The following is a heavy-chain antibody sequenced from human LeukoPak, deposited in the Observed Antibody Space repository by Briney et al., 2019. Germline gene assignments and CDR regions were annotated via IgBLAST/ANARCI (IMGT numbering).Heavy chain of an antibody. CDR1: GYTFTGYW. Sequence: GEPLNFPGKGSGYTFTGYWIGWARRLQGKGLGWMGIIYPGDSYTRYSPSFQGQVTISADKSISTAYLQWSSLKASDTAMYYCARQGCSGGSCYHDAFDIWGQGTMVTVSS. J-gene: IGHJ3*02. V-gene: IGHV5-51*01. CDR3: ARQGCSGGSCYHDAFDI. CDR2: IYPGDSYT. D-gene: IGHD2-15*01.